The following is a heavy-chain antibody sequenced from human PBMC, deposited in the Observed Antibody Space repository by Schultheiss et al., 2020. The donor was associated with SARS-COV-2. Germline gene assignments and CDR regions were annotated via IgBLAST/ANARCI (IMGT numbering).Heavy chain of an antibody. CDR2: IYYSGST. V-gene: IGHV4-59*08. CDR3: ARHGGLGSGYYSRGYYYYGMDV. J-gene: IGHJ6*02. CDR1: GGSISSYY. D-gene: IGHD3-22*01. Sequence: SQTLSLTCTVSGGSISSYYWSWIRQPPGKGLEWIGSIYYSGSTNYNPSLKSRVTISVDTSKNQFSLKLSSVTAADTAVYYCARHGGLGSGYYSRGYYYYGMDVWGQGTTVTVSS.